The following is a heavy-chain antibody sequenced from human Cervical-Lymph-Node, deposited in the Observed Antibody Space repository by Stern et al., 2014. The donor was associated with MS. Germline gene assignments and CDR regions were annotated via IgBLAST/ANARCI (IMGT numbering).Heavy chain of an antibody. CDR2: LFHRGST. J-gene: IGHJ3*01. CDR1: GGSISSGGSS. CDR3: ARGGVIYTQDRNGFDV. Sequence: QVQLQESGSGQAKPSQTLSLTCAVSGGSISSGGSSWNWIRQPPGKGLEWIGFLFHRGSTYYNPSLKGRVFISVETSKNPFSLDLRSVTAADTAVYYCARGGVIYTQDRNGFDVWGQGTMVTVSS. V-gene: IGHV4-30-2*01. D-gene: IGHD2-21*01.